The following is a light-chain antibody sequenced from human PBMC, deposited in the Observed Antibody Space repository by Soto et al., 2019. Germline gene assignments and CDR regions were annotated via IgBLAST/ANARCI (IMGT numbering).Light chain of an antibody. CDR1: QSVSSN. Sequence: ELVMTQSPATLSVSPGARATFSCRASQSVSSNLAWYQQKPGQAPRLLIYDASNRATGSPARFSGSGSGTDFTLTISSLEPEDFAVYYCQQRSNWPPWTFGQGTKVDIK. V-gene: IGKV3-11*01. CDR3: QQRSNWPPWT. CDR2: DAS. J-gene: IGKJ1*01.